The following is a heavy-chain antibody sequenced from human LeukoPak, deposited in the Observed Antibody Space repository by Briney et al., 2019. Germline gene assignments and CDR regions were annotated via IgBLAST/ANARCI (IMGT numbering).Heavy chain of an antibody. D-gene: IGHD6-19*01. Sequence: GGSLRLSCVASGFSFSDYTMNWFRQVPGEGLEWLSSIESASNYIYYADSVKGRFTISRDNAKNSLFLQMDSLTADDTAVYYCAREATSGWFYFDHWGQGTLVAV. V-gene: IGHV3-21*01. CDR1: GFSFSDYT. CDR2: IESASNYI. J-gene: IGHJ4*02. CDR3: AREATSGWFYFDH.